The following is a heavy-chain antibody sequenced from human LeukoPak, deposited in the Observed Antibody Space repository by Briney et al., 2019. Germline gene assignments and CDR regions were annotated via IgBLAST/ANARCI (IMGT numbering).Heavy chain of an antibody. D-gene: IGHD6-19*01. CDR2: ISSSSSYI. V-gene: IGHV3-21*01. CDR3: ARGRSGWYFDY. CDR1: GFTFSSYS. J-gene: IGHJ4*02. Sequence: GGSLRLSRAASGFTFSSYSMNWVRQAPGKGLEWVSSISSSSSYIYYADSVKGRFTISRDNAKNSLYLQMNSLRAEDTAVYYCARGRSGWYFDYWGQGTLVTVSS.